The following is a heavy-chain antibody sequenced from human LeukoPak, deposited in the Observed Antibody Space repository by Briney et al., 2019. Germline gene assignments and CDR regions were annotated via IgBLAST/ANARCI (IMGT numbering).Heavy chain of an antibody. V-gene: IGHV3-66*02. D-gene: IGHD3-22*01. CDR1: GFTVSSSY. Sequence: GGSLRLSCAASGFTVSSSYMSWVRQAPGKGLEWVSVIYSGGSTYYADSVKGRFTISRDNSKNTLYLQMNSLRAEDTAVYYCATEGQYYDSSGYPTWTFDPWGQGTLVTVSS. CDR2: IYSGGST. J-gene: IGHJ5*02. CDR3: ATEGQYYDSSGYPTWTFDP.